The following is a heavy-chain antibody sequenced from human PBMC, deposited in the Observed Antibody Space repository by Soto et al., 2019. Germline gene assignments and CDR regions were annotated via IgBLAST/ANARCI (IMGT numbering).Heavy chain of an antibody. CDR3: ARAAVKLGATLFDS. CDR1: GGSLRGRY. Sequence: LSLTCAVSGGSLRGRYWSWIRQSPEKGLEWIGEINHSGFTNYNPTLKSRVTISRDASKNQFSLRLSSMTAADSAVYFCARAAVKLGATLFDSWGQGTLVTVSS. D-gene: IGHD1-26*01. J-gene: IGHJ4*02. V-gene: IGHV4-34*01. CDR2: INHSGFT.